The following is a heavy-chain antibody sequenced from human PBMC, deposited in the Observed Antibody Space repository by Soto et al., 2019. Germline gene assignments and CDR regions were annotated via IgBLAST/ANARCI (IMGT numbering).Heavy chain of an antibody. J-gene: IGHJ6*02. D-gene: IGHD3-3*01. CDR2: SYYTGST. CDR1: GGSISSGGYY. V-gene: IGHV4-30-4*01. Sequence: NPSGTLSFTGTVSGGSISSGGYYWSWIRQPPGKGLERMEHSYYTGSTYSNPSLNSRVTISVDTSKNQFYLKLSSVTAADTAVYYCARDHRPSGYFTGGYMDVWGQGTPVTVSS. CDR3: ARDHRPSGYFTGGYMDV.